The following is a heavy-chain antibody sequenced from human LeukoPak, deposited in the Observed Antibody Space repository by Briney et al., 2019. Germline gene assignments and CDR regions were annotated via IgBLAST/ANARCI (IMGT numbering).Heavy chain of an antibody. D-gene: IGHD6-19*01. V-gene: IGHV3-33*06. CDR3: AKYTGYSSGWDRSPFDY. CDR2: IWYDGSNK. Sequence: GGSLRLSCAASGFTFSSYGMHWVRQAPGKGLEWVAVIWYDGSNKYYADSVKGRFTISRDNSKNTLYLQMNSLRAEDTAVYYCAKYTGYSSGWDRSPFDYWGQGTLVTVSS. CDR1: GFTFSSYG. J-gene: IGHJ4*02.